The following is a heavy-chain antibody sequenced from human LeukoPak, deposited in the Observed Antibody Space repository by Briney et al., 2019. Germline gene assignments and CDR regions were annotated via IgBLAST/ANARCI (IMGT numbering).Heavy chain of an antibody. CDR2: INDDGRST. D-gene: IGHD6-13*01. CDR1: GFTSSDYW. CDR3: ARSAAGLDY. J-gene: IGHJ4*02. V-gene: IGHV3-74*01. Sequence: GGSLRLSCAASGFTSSDYWMHWVRQVPGKGLVWVSRINDDGRSTSEAVSVKGRFTISRDNAKNTLYLQMNSLRVEDTAIYYCARSAAGLDYWGQGTLVTVSS.